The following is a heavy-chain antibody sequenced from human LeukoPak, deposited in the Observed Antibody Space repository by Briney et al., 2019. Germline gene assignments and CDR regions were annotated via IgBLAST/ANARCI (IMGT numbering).Heavy chain of an antibody. CDR1: GGTFSSYA. Sequence: SVKVSCKASGGTFSSYAISWVRQAPGQGLEWMGRIIPILGIANYAQKFQCRVTITAERSTSTAYMELSSLRSEDTAVYYCARGDTMVTTYYFDYWGQGTLVTVSS. CDR2: IIPILGIA. V-gene: IGHV1-69*04. D-gene: IGHD4-17*01. CDR3: ARGDTMVTTYYFDY. J-gene: IGHJ4*02.